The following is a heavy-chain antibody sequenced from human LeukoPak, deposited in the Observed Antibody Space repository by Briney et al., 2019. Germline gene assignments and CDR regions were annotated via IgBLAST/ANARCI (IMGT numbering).Heavy chain of an antibody. V-gene: IGHV5-51*01. D-gene: IGHD3-3*01. CDR3: ARRSGYDSDY. CDR1: GYTFSTYW. CDR2: IHPGDSDT. Sequence: GASLQISCKGSGYTFSTYWIGWVRQMPGKGLEWMAIIHPGDSDTRYSPSFQGQVTISADKSITTAYLQWSSLKASDTAMYYCARRSGYDSDYWGQGTLATVSS. J-gene: IGHJ4*02.